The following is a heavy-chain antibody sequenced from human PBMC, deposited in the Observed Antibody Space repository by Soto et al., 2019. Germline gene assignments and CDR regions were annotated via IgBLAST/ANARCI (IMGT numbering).Heavy chain of an antibody. Sequence: GGSLRLSCAASGFTVSSSYLTWVRQAPGKGLEWVAILYTGTDTVYADSVKGRFTISRDSSKNTLYLQMHSLRAEDTAMYFCARSRYTWTYSSRYRDYWGRRSLFTVAS. CDR2: LYTGTDT. J-gene: IGHJ4*02. CDR1: GFTVSSSY. CDR3: ARSRYTWTYSSRYRDY. V-gene: IGHV3-53*01. D-gene: IGHD1-1*01.